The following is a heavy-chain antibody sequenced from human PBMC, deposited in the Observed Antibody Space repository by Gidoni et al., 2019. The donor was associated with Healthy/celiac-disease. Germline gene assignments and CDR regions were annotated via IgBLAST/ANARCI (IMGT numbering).Heavy chain of an antibody. CDR1: GFTLSSYA. J-gene: IGHJ4*02. V-gene: IGHV3-23*01. Sequence: EVQLLESGGGFVQPGGSLRRSCAASGFTLSSYAMSWVRQAPGKGLEWVSAISGSGGSTYYADSVKGRFTISRDNSKNTLYLQMNSLRAEDTAVYYCAKHDEVEMATYFDYWGQGTLVTVSS. CDR3: AKHDEVEMATYFDY. CDR2: ISGSGGST. D-gene: IGHD5-12*01.